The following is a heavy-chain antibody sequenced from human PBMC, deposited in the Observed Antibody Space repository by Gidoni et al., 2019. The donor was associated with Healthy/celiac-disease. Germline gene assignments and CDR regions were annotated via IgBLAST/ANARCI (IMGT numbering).Heavy chain of an antibody. D-gene: IGHD3-10*01. V-gene: IGHV4-59*01. CDR2: IYYSGST. CDR3: ASGSYYDDY. CDR1: GGSISSYY. J-gene: IGHJ4*02. Sequence: QVQLQESGPGLVKPSETLSLTCTVSGGSISSYYWSWIRQPPGKGLEWIWYIYYSGSTNYNPSLKSRVTISVDTSKNQFSLKLSSVTAADTAVYYCASGSYYDDYWGQGTLVTVSS.